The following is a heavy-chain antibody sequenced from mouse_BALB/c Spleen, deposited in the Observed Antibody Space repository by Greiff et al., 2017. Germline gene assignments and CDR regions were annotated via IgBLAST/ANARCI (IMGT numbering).Heavy chain of an antibody. D-gene: IGHD1-1*01. V-gene: IGHV1S137*01. CDR2: ISTYYGDA. CDR3: ARGYYGSSYYFDY. CDR1: GYTFTDYA. J-gene: IGHJ2*01. Sequence: QVQLQQSGAELVRPGVSVKISCKGSGYTFTDYAMHWVKQSHAKSLEWIGVISTYYGDASYNQKFKGKATMTVDKSSSTAYMELARLTSEDSAIYYCARGYYGSSYYFDYWGQGTTLTVSS.